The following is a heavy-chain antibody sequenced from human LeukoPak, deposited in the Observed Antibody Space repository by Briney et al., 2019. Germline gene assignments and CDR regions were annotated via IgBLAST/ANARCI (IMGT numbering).Heavy chain of an antibody. V-gene: IGHV4-59*01. D-gene: IGHD3-10*01. CDR3: ARSGRLGYYYYMDV. CDR1: GGSISSYY. CDR2: IYYSGST. Sequence: SETLSLTCTVSGGSISSYYWSWIRQPPGKGLEWIGYIYYSGSTNYNPSLKSRVTISVDTSKNQFSLKLSSVTAADTAMYYCARSGRLGYYYYMDVWGKGTTVTVSS. J-gene: IGHJ6*03.